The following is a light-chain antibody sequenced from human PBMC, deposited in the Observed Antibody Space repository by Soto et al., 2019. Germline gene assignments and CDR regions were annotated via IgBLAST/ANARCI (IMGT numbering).Light chain of an antibody. CDR3: QQRSNWPVH. CDR2: DAS. Sequence: EIVLTQSPATLSLSPGERATLSCRASPSVSSSLAWYQQKPGQAPRILIYDASNRATGLPARFSCSGSGTAFTLTISSLEPEEFAVYYCQQRSNWPVHFGQGTKLEIK. CDR1: PSVSSS. V-gene: IGKV3-11*01. J-gene: IGKJ2*01.